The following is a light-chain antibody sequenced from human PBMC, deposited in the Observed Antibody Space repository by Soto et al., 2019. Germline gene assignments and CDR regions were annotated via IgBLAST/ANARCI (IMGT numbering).Light chain of an antibody. CDR2: AAS. CDR3: QQANSFPPT. Sequence: DIQMTQSPSSVSASVGDRVTITCRASQGIGRWLDLYHQKPGKAPKLLIYAASSLQSGVPSRFSGSGSGTDFTLTISSLQAEDFATYHCQQANSFPPTFGGGTKVEIQ. V-gene: IGKV1D-12*01. J-gene: IGKJ4*01. CDR1: QGIGRW.